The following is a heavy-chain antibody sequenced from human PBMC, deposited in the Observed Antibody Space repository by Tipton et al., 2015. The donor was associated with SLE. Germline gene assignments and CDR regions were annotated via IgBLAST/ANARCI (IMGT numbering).Heavy chain of an antibody. D-gene: IGHD3-16*01. Sequence: LRLSCTVSGGSISSGGHYWSWIRQPAGKGLEWIGRIHASGSSGSTEYNPSLKRRVSMSLDTSKNQFSLNLTSVTAADTALYYCARDGVRKGWWFFDLWGRGTLVTVSS. CDR1: GGSISSGGHY. V-gene: IGHV4-61*02. J-gene: IGHJ2*01. CDR2: IHASGSSGST. CDR3: ARDGVRKGWWFFDL.